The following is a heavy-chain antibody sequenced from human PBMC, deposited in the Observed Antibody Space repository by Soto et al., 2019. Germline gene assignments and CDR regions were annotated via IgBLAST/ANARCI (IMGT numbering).Heavy chain of an antibody. J-gene: IGHJ3*02. D-gene: IGHD6-13*01. CDR2: ILPMLDIT. V-gene: IGHV1-69*02. CDR3: TLGSWSAETFDI. CDR1: GGTFSTYT. Sequence: QVQLVQSGAEVKKPGSSVKVSCKASGGTFSTYTIIWVRQAPGQGLEWMGRILPMLDITNSAQRFQGRVTINEDKSASKDYLELSSLRSEDTAVYYCTLGSWSAETFDIWGRGTMVTVSS.